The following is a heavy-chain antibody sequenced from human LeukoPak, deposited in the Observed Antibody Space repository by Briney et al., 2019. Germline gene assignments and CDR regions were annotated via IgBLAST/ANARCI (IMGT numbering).Heavy chain of an antibody. V-gene: IGHV3-23*01. CDR1: GFTFSTYV. CDR2: IDRAGPIDT. Sequence: GGSLRLSCAASGFTFSTYVMKWVRQTPERGLEWVSTIDRAGPIDTHYADSVRGRFIISRDNSKNTLYLQMNSLRAEDTAVYYCAIDVQDDLDFWGQGTLVTVSS. D-gene: IGHD1-1*01. J-gene: IGHJ4*02. CDR3: AIDVQDDLDF.